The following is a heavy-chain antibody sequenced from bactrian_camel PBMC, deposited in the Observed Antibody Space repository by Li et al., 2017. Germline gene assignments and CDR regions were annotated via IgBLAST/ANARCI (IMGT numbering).Heavy chain of an antibody. Sequence: HVQLVESGGGSVQAGGSLRLSCAGSGYTASNDCMAWFRQLPGKEREGVASFDSDGTKRYRDFVKGRFTVDKDNVKNTLYLQMNSLKPEDTAIYYCAADTEGPRSMGWATEYGYNYWGQGTQVTVS. V-gene: IGHV3S53*01. CDR2: FDSDGTK. CDR3: AADTEGPRSMGWATEYGYNY. J-gene: IGHJ4*01. D-gene: IGHD5*01. CDR1: GYTASNDC.